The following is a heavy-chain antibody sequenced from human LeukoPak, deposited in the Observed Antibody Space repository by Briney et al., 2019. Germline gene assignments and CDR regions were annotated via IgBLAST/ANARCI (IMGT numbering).Heavy chain of an antibody. J-gene: IGHJ4*02. D-gene: IGHD1-26*01. CDR3: ARGYSGSYGRFDY. CDR1: GGSISSFY. Sequence: SETLSLTCTVSGGSISSFYWSWIRQPPGKGLEWIGYIYYSGNTNYNPSLKNRVTKSVDTSKNQFSLKLSSVTAADTAVYYCARGYSGSYGRFDYWGQGTLATVSS. V-gene: IGHV4-59*01. CDR2: IYYSGNT.